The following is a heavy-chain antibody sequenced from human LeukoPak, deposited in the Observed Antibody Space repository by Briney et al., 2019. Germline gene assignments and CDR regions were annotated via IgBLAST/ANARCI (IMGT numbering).Heavy chain of an antibody. CDR1: GYTFTGYY. V-gene: IGHV1-2*02. CDR2: INPNSGGT. D-gene: IGHD2-2*02. J-gene: IGHJ5*02. Sequence: ASVKVSCKASGYTFTGYYMHWMRQAPGQGLEWMGWINPNSGGTNYAQKFQGRVTMTRDTSISTAYMELSSLRSEDTAVYYCARVTGGRYCSTTSCYMRGWFDPWGQGTLVTVSS. CDR3: ARVTGGRYCSTTSCYMRGWFDP.